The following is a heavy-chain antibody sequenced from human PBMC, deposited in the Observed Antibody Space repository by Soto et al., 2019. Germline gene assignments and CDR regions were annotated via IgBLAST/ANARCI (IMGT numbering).Heavy chain of an antibody. CDR1: GFTFSSYA. J-gene: IGHJ3*02. Sequence: VGSLRLSCAASGFTFSSYAMSWVRQAPGKGLEWVSAISGSGGSTYYADSVKGRFTISRDNSKNTLYLQMNSLRAEDTAVYYCAKASTYYDFWSGPDAFDIWGQGTMVTVSS. D-gene: IGHD3-3*01. CDR3: AKASTYYDFWSGPDAFDI. CDR2: ISGSGGST. V-gene: IGHV3-23*01.